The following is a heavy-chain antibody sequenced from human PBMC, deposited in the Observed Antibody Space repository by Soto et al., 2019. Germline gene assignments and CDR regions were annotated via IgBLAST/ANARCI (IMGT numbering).Heavy chain of an antibody. V-gene: IGHV1-69*01. CDR3: ARKGGYYDSSGYVFDY. CDR2: IIPIFGTA. Sequence: QVQLVQSGAEVKKPGSSVKVSCKASGGTFSSYAISWVRQAPGQGLEWMGGIIPIFGTANYAQKFQGRITITADESTSTAYMELSSLRSEDTAVYYCARKGGYYDSSGYVFDYWGQGTLVTVSS. J-gene: IGHJ4*02. D-gene: IGHD3-22*01. CDR1: GGTFSSYA.